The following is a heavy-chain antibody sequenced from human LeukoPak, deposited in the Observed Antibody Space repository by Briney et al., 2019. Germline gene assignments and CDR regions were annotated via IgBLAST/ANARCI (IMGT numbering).Heavy chain of an antibody. D-gene: IGHD6-13*01. Sequence: SETLSLTCTVSGGSISSYYWSWIRQLPGKGLEWIGYIYYSGSTNYNPSLKSRVTISVDTSKNQFSLKLSSVTAADTAVYYCARGYSSSWYRPNYFDYWGQGTLVTVSS. CDR1: GGSISSYY. CDR2: IYYSGST. CDR3: ARGYSSSWYRPNYFDY. V-gene: IGHV4-59*01. J-gene: IGHJ4*02.